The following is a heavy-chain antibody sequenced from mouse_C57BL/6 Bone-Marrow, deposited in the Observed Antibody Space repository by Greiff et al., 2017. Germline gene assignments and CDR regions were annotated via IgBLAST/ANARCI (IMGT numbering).Heavy chain of an antibody. CDR3: ARWDPYYYAMDY. J-gene: IGHJ4*01. Sequence: QVQLQQPGAELVKPGASVKLSCKASGYTFTSYWMKWVKQRPGQGLEWIGEIDPSDSYTNYNQKFKGKATLTVDTSSSTAYMQLSSLTSEDSAVYYCARWDPYYYAMDYWGQGTSVTVSS. CDR2: IDPSDSYT. CDR1: GYTFTSYW. D-gene: IGHD4-1*01. V-gene: IGHV1-50*01.